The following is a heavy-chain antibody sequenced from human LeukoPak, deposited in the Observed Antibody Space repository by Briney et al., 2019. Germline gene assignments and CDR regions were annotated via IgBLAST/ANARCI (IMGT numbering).Heavy chain of an antibody. J-gene: IGHJ6*03. CDR1: GYTFTSYD. D-gene: IGHD3-3*01. CDR3: ARSPPNFFYYCYYMDV. CDR2: MNPNSGNT. Sequence: ASVKVSCKASGYTFTSYDINWVRQATGQGLEWMGWMNPNSGNTGYAQKFQGRVTITRNTSISTAYMELSSLRSEDTAVYYCARSPPNFFYYCYYMDVWGKGTTVTISS. V-gene: IGHV1-8*03.